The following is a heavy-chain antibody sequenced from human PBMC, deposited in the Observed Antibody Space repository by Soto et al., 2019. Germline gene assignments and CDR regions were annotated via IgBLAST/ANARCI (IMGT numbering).Heavy chain of an antibody. Sequence: ASVKVSCKASGYTFTNYGLSWVRQAPGQGLEWMGWITVYSGTTDHVQKFRGRVSMTTDTSTNTAYMELASLRSDDTAVYYCARDHEDSSGPGAFDIWGQGTMVTVSS. D-gene: IGHD6-19*01. CDR2: ITVYSGTT. CDR1: GYTFTNYG. CDR3: ARDHEDSSGPGAFDI. V-gene: IGHV1-18*04. J-gene: IGHJ3*02.